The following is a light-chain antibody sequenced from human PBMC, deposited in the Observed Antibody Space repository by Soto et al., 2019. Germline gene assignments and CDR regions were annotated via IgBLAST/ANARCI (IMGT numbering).Light chain of an antibody. CDR3: QHFVNSLTWT. CDR2: GAS. V-gene: IGKV3-20*01. CDR1: QSVSSTY. J-gene: IGKJ1*01. Sequence: EMVLTQSPGTLSLSPGERATLSCRASQSVSSTYLIWDQQKPGQAPRLLSYGASSRATGVPDRFSGGGSGTDFTLNLSGLEPEDFALYYCQHFVNSLTWTFGQGTKVEVK.